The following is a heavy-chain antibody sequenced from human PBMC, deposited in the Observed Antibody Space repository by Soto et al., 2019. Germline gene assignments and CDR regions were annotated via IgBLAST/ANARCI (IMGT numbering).Heavy chain of an antibody. J-gene: IGHJ4*02. Sequence: SETLSLTCTVSGGSIRVQSYYWTWIRQTPGKGLEWVGSSYYSGTSYFNPALKGRVTISVDTSTNQFSLRLTSVTAADTAVYYFTRRYNCNDDSVVNCVQGPLVT. V-gene: IGHV4-39*01. D-gene: IGHD1-20*01. CDR2: SYYSGTS. CDR3: TRRYNCNDDSVVN. CDR1: GGSIRVQSYY.